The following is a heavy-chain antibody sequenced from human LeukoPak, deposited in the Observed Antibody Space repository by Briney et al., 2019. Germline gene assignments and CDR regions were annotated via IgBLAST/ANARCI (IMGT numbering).Heavy chain of an antibody. J-gene: IGHJ4*02. CDR3: ARVPTIFGVVIMDY. CDR1: GYTFTSYG. CDR2: ISAYNGNT. V-gene: IGHV1-18*01. Sequence: VASVRVSCKASGYTFTSYGISWVRQAPGQGLEWMGWISAYNGNTNYAQKLQGRVTMTTDTSTSTAYMELRSLRSDDTAVYYCARVPTIFGVVIMDYWGQGTLVTVSS. D-gene: IGHD3-3*01.